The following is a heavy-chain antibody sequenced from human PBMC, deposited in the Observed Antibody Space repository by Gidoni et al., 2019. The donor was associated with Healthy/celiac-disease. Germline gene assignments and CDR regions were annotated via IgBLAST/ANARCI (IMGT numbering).Heavy chain of an antibody. CDR1: GFTFSSYG. CDR3: EGFGYGDPGAFDI. V-gene: IGHV3-30*03. D-gene: IGHD4-17*01. CDR2: IAYDGSNK. Sequence: GGGVVQPGRSLRLSCAASGFTFSSYGMHWVRQAPGKGLEWVAVIAYDGSNKYYADSVKGRFTISRDNSKNTLYLQMNSLRAEDTAVDYCEGFGYGDPGAFDIWGQGTMVTVSS. J-gene: IGHJ3*02.